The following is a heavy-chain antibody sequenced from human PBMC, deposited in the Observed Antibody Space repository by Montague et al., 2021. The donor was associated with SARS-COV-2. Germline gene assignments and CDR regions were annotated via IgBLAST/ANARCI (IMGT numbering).Heavy chain of an antibody. J-gene: IGHJ4*02. V-gene: IGHV1-8*01. CDR3: ARAQYYYDSSGYYPAY. CDR2: MNPNSGNT. D-gene: IGHD3-22*01. Sequence: SVKVSCKASGCTFTSYDINWVRQATGHGLEWMGWMNPNSGNTGYAQKFQGRVTMTRNTSISTAYMELSSLRSEDTAVYYCARAQYYYDSSGYYPAYWGQGTLVTVSS. CDR1: GCTFTSYD.